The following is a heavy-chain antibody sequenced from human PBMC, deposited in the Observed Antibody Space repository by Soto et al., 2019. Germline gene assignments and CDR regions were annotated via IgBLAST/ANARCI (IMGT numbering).Heavy chain of an antibody. CDR3: VKDEGFCTGGNCYSVARGGFDL. CDR2: ISSNGIST. J-gene: IGHJ3*01. CDR1: GFALSSYA. Sequence: GGSLRLSCSASGFALSSYAMHWVRQAPGKGLEYVSSISSNGISTHYADSVKGRFTISRDNSQNTLYIQMNSLRPDDTALYYCVKDEGFCTGGNCYSVARGGFDLWGQGTMVTVSS. D-gene: IGHD2-15*01. V-gene: IGHV3-64D*06.